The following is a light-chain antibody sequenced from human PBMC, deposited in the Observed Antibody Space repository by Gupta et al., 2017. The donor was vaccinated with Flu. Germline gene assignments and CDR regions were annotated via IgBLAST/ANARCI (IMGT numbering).Light chain of an antibody. Sequence: QSVLTQPPSASGTPGQRVTIPCSGSSSNIGSNTVNWYQQLPGTAPKVLIYSNDERPSGVPDRFSGSKSGTSASLAISGLQSEDEADYYCAAWDDSLIGVVFGGGTTLTVL. CDR2: SND. V-gene: IGLV1-44*01. J-gene: IGLJ2*01. CDR1: SSNIGSNT. CDR3: AAWDDSLIGVV.